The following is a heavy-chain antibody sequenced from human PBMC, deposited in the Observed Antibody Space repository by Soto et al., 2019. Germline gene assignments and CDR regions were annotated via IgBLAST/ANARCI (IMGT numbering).Heavy chain of an antibody. D-gene: IGHD6-19*01. CDR1: GGSISSSSYY. CDR2: IYYSGST. CDR3: ARHDGRGWPFDH. Sequence: PSETLSLTCTVSGGSISSSSYYWGWIRQPPGKGLEWIGSIYYSGSTYYNPSLKSRVTISVDTSKNQFSLKLSSVTAADTAVYYCARHDGRGWPFDHWGLGTLVTVSS. J-gene: IGHJ4*02. V-gene: IGHV4-39*01.